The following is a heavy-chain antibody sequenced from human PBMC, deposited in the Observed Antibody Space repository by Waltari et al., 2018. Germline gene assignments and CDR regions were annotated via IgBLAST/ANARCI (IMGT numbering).Heavy chain of an antibody. J-gene: IGHJ4*02. CDR2: IYYSGST. Sequence: LQLQESGPGLVKPSETLSLTCTVPGGPISSRRYYCGWIRQPPGKGLEWIGSIYYSGSTYYNPSLESRVTISVDTSKNQFSLKLSSVTAADTAVYYCARGSIAARPFDYWGQGTLVTVSS. D-gene: IGHD6-6*01. CDR3: ARGSIAARPFDY. CDR1: GGPISSRRYY. V-gene: IGHV4-39*07.